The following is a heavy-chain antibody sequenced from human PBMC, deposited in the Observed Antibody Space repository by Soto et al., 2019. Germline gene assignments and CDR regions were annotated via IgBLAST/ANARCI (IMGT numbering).Heavy chain of an antibody. V-gene: IGHV5-10-1*01. CDR3: ARRGYYYGDYAMVDP. D-gene: IGHD4-17*01. Sequence: GESLKISCKGSGYSFTSYWISWVRQMPGKGLEWMGRIDPSDSYTNYSPSFQGHVTISADKSISTAYLQWSSLKASDTAMYYCARRGYYYGDYAMVDPWGQGTLVTVSS. CDR1: GYSFTSYW. CDR2: IDPSDSYT. J-gene: IGHJ5*02.